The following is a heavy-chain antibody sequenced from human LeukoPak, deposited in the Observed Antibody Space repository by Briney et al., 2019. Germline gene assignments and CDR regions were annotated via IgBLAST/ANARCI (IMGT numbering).Heavy chain of an antibody. D-gene: IGHD5-24*01. CDR1: GYSISSGYY. V-gene: IGHV4-38-2*02. J-gene: IGHJ4*02. Sequence: SETLSLTCTVSGYSISSGYYWGWIRQPPGKGLKWIGSIYHSGSTYYNPSLKSRVTISVDTSKNQFSLKLSSVTAADTAVYYCARSRDGYPNYWGQGTLVTVSS. CDR2: IYHSGST. CDR3: ARSRDGYPNY.